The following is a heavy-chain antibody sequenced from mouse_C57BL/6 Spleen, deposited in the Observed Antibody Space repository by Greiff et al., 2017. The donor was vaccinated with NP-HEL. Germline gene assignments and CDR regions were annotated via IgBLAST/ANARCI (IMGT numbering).Heavy chain of an antibody. Sequence: QVQLQQPGAELVRPGSSVKLSCKASGYTFTSYWMHWVKQRPIQGLEWIGNIDPSDSETHYNQKFKDKATLTVDKSSSTAYMQLSSLTSEDSAVYYCARPDYSNSYYYAMDYWGQGTSVTVSS. CDR2: IDPSDSET. CDR3: ARPDYSNSYYYAMDY. V-gene: IGHV1-52*01. J-gene: IGHJ4*01. D-gene: IGHD2-5*01. CDR1: GYTFTSYW.